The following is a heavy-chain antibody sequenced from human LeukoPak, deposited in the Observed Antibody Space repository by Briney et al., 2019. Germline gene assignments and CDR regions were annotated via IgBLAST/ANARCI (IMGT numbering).Heavy chain of an antibody. CDR1: GFTFSSYW. V-gene: IGHV3-7*01. D-gene: IGHD3-16*01. CDR2: IKQDGSEK. J-gene: IGHJ4*02. CDR3: AREVGDDYVWGSKGYFDY. Sequence: GGSLRLSCAASGFTFSSYWMSWVRQAPGKGLEWVANIKQDGSEKYYVDSVKGRFTISRDNAKNSLYLQMNSLRAEDTAVYYCAREVGDDYVWGSKGYFDYWGQGTLVTVSS.